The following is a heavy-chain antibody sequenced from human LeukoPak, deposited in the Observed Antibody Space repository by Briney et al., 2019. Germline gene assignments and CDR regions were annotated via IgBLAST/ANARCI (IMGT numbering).Heavy chain of an antibody. Sequence: GGSLRLSCAASGLTVTSNYMSWVRQAPGKGLEWVSVIYSGENTDYADSVKGRFTVSRDNSKNTVYLQMNRLRVEDTAVYYCARGSRWSGYYLGYWGQGIVVTVSS. J-gene: IGHJ4*02. CDR2: IYSGENT. V-gene: IGHV3-53*01. CDR1: GLTVTSNY. D-gene: IGHD3-3*01. CDR3: ARGSRWSGYYLGY.